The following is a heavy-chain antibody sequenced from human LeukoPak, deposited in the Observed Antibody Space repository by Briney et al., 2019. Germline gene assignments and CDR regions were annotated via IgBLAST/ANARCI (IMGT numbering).Heavy chain of an antibody. V-gene: IGHV3-43*02. CDR1: GFTFDDYA. CDR2: ISGDGGST. Sequence: GGSLRLSCAASGFTFDDYAMHWVRQAPGKGLEWVSLISGDGGSTYYADSVKGRFTISRDNSKNSLYLQMNSLRAEDTAVYYCAREYSSGWYYFDYWGQGTLVTVSS. D-gene: IGHD6-19*01. J-gene: IGHJ4*02. CDR3: AREYSSGWYYFDY.